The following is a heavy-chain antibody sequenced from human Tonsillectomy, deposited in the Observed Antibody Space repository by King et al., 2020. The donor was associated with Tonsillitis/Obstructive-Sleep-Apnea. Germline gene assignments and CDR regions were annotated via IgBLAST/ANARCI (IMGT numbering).Heavy chain of an antibody. Sequence: QLVQSGAEVKKPGESLKISCKGSGYSFTSYWIGWVRQMPGKGLEWMGIIYPGDSDTRYSPSFQGQVTISADKSISTAYLQWSSLKASDTAMYYCARRTYYYDSSGYLDAFDIWGQGTMVTASS. CDR2: IYPGDSDT. CDR3: ARRTYYYDSSGYLDAFDI. CDR1: GYSFTSYW. V-gene: IGHV5-51*01. J-gene: IGHJ3*02. D-gene: IGHD3-22*01.